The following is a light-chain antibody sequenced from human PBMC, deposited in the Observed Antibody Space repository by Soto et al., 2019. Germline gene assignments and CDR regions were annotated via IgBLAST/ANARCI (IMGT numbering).Light chain of an antibody. Sequence: EIVMTQSPATLSVSPGERATLSCRASQSVSSNLAWYQQKPGQAPRLLIYGASTRATGIPARFSGSGSGTEFTLSISSLQSEDFPVYYCHQYNNWPTFGGGTKVEIK. J-gene: IGKJ4*01. V-gene: IGKV3-15*01. CDR3: HQYNNWPT. CDR1: QSVSSN. CDR2: GAS.